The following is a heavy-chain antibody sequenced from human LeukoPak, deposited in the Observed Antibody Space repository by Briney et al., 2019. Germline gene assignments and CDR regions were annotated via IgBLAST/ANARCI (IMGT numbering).Heavy chain of an antibody. CDR1: GGTFSSYA. Sequence: SVKVSCKASGGTFSSYAISWVRQAPGQGLEWMGGIIPIFGTANYAQKLQGRVTITADESTSTAYMELSSLRSEDTAVYYCAREDGYSSGSFDYWGQGTLVTVSS. CDR2: IIPIFGTA. CDR3: AREDGYSSGSFDY. J-gene: IGHJ4*02. D-gene: IGHD6-19*01. V-gene: IGHV1-69*13.